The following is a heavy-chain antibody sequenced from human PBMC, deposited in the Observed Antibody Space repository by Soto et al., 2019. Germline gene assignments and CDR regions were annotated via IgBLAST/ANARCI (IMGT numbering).Heavy chain of an antibody. J-gene: IGHJ4*02. V-gene: IGHV1-46*01. CDR2: INPSGGST. D-gene: IGHD4-17*01. CDR1: GYTFTSYY. Sequence: GASVKVSCKASGYTFTSYYMHWVRQAPGQGLEWMGIINPSGGSTSYAQKFQGRVTMTRDTSTSTVYMELSSLRSEDTAVYYCARKTSDYGDDGVGSDYWGQGTLVTV. CDR3: ARKTSDYGDDGVGSDY.